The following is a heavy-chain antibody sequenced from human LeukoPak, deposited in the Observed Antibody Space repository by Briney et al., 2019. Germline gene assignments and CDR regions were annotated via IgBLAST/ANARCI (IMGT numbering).Heavy chain of an antibody. CDR2: IYSGGSI. Sequence: GGSLRLSCAASGFTVSSNYMSWVRQAPGKGLEWVSVIYSGGSIYYADSVKGRFTISRDNSKNTLYLQMNSLRAEDTAVYYCAREVTPMLYFDYWGQGTLVTVSS. J-gene: IGHJ4*02. D-gene: IGHD2-21*02. CDR3: AREVTPMLYFDY. V-gene: IGHV3-53*01. CDR1: GFTVSSNY.